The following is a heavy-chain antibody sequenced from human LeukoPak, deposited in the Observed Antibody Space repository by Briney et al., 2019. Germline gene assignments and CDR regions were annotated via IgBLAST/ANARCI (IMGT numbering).Heavy chain of an antibody. D-gene: IGHD2-15*01. Sequence: GGSLRLSCAASGFTFSSHWMHWVRHAPGKGLVWVSCINSDGSSTIYADSVKGRFTISRDNAKNTLYLQMNSLTAEDTAVYYCARDSRHCSGGSCYGYYYGMDVWGQGTTVTVSS. CDR2: INSDGSST. V-gene: IGHV3-74*01. J-gene: IGHJ6*02. CDR1: GFTFSSHW. CDR3: ARDSRHCSGGSCYGYYYGMDV.